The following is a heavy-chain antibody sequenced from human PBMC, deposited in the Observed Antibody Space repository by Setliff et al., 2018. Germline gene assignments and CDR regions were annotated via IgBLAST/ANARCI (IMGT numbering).Heavy chain of an antibody. V-gene: IGHV4-4*09. Sequence: SETLSLTCTVSGGSISSSYWSWIRQPPGKGLEWIGYFYHSGSMNYNPSLKGRVTMSVDTSNSQLSLKLTSVSAEDTAVYYCARAYYYGSGNSHKYYMDVWGKGTAVTVSS. D-gene: IGHD3-10*01. J-gene: IGHJ6*03. CDR1: GGSISSSY. CDR2: FYHSGSM. CDR3: ARAYYYGSGNSHKYYMDV.